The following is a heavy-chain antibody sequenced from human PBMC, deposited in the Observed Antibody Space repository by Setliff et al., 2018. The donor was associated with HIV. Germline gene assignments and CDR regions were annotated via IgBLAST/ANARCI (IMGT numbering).Heavy chain of an antibody. D-gene: IGHD1-26*01. CDR1: GGSISSSSYD. Sequence: PSETLSLTCTVSGGSISSSSYDWGWIRQPPGKGLEWIGSIYYSGSTYYKPSLKSRVTISVDTSKNQFSLKLSSVTAADTAVYYCASPTSDLYSGSPEWGQGTLVTVSS. CDR2: IYYSGST. CDR3: ASPTSDLYSGSPE. V-gene: IGHV4-39*01. J-gene: IGHJ4*02.